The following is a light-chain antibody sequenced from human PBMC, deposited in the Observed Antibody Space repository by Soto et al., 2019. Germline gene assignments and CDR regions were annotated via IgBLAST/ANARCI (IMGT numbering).Light chain of an antibody. Sequence: EIVLTQSPATLSLSPGERATLSCRASQSVSTYLAWYQQKPGQAPRLLIYDASTRATGIPARFSGSGSGTVFTLTISSLEPEDFAVYFCQQRSNWPPTWTFGQGIKVEIK. J-gene: IGKJ1*01. V-gene: IGKV3-11*01. CDR3: QQRSNWPPTWT. CDR2: DAS. CDR1: QSVSTY.